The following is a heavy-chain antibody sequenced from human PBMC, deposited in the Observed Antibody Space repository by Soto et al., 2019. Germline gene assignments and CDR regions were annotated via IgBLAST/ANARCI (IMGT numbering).Heavy chain of an antibody. CDR2: IKPDEGET. CDR3: AVASQFWNY. Sequence: GGSLRLSCAASGFSFNTFWMTWVRQAPGKGLEWVANIKPDEGETNYVGSVRGRFNISRDNAKNSLFLQMSSLRAEDTAVYYCAVASQFWNYWGQGTLVTVSS. D-gene: IGHD3-3*01. V-gene: IGHV3-7*05. CDR1: GFSFNTFW. J-gene: IGHJ4*02.